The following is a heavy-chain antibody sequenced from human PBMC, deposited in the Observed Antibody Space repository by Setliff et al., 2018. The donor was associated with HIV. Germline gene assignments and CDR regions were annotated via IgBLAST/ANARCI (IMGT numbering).Heavy chain of an antibody. CDR1: GASLQSYY. J-gene: IGHJ2*01. CDR2: IYYVGWS. CDR3: ARQDYYYDSSGYYRWWEPFSWYFDL. D-gene: IGHD3-22*01. V-gene: IGHV4-4*07. Sequence: SETLSLTCSVSGASLQSYYWSWIRQPAGKGLQWIGRIYYVGWSKYNPSLKSRLTMSLDTSKNQFSLKLSSVTAADTAVYYCARQDYYYDSSGYYRWWEPFSWYFDLWGRGTLVTVSS.